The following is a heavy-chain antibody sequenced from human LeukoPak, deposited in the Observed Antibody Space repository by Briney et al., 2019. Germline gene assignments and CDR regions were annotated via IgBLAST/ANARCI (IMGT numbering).Heavy chain of an antibody. V-gene: IGHV1-69*05. Sequence: SVKVSCKASGGTFSSYAISWVRQAPGQGLEWMGGIIPIFGTANYAQKFQGRVTIATDESTSTAYMELSSLRSEDTAVYYCARGNSETYYYDSSGTGGFDPWGQGTLVTVSS. D-gene: IGHD3-22*01. CDR1: GGTFSSYA. CDR3: ARGNSETYYYDSSGTGGFDP. J-gene: IGHJ5*02. CDR2: IIPIFGTA.